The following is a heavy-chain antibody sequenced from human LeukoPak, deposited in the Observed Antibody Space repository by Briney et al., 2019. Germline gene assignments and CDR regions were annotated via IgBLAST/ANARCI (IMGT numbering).Heavy chain of an antibody. D-gene: IGHD3-22*01. J-gene: IGHJ6*02. CDR3: ARDARGTYYYDSSGYDYYGMDV. Sequence: GGSLRLSCAASGFTVSSNYMSWVRQAPGKGLEWVSVIYSGGSTYYAGSVKGRFTISRDNSKNTLYLQMNSLRAEDTAVYYCARDARGTYYYDSSGYDYYGMDVWGQGTTVTVSS. V-gene: IGHV3-53*01. CDR1: GFTVSSNY. CDR2: IYSGGST.